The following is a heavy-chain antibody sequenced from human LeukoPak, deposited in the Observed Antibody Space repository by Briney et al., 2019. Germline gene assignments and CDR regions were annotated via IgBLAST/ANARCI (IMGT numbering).Heavy chain of an antibody. D-gene: IGHD5-18*01. CDR2: ISAYNGNT. V-gene: IGHV1-18*01. CDR1: GYTFTSYG. J-gene: IGHJ4*02. CDR3: ARQKGGIRGYSYGWEMPRVWDY. Sequence: ASVKVSCKASGYTFTSYGISWVRQAPGQGLEWMGWISAYNGNTNYAQKLQGRVTMTTDTSTSTAYMDLRSLRSDDTAVYYCARQKGGIRGYSYGWEMPRVWDYWGQGTLVTVSS.